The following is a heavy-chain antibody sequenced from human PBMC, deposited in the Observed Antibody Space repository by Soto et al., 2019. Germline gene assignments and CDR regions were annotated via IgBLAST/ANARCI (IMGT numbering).Heavy chain of an antibody. Sequence: QVQLVQSGAEVKKPGASVQVSCKASGYTFTSYGISWVRQAPGQGLEWMGWISAYNGNTNYAQKLQGRVTMTTDTSTSTAYMELRSLRSDDTAGYYCARVFRGAGNYYYGMDVWGQGTTVTVSS. CDR1: GYTFTSYG. CDR3: ARVFRGAGNYYYGMDV. J-gene: IGHJ6*02. CDR2: ISAYNGNT. V-gene: IGHV1-18*01. D-gene: IGHD1-26*01.